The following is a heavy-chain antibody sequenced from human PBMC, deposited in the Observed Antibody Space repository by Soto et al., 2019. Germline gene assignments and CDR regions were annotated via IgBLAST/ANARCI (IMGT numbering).Heavy chain of an antibody. CDR3: ASYSSGWYDVSY. CDR1: GVSVSSGNYY. J-gene: IGHJ4*02. CDR2: IYYSGST. Sequence: QVQLQESGPGLVKPSETLSLTCTVSGVSVSSGNYYWSWIRQPPGKRLEWIGYIYYSGSTNYNPSLKSRVTISVDTSKNQFSLKLSSVTAADTAVYYCASYSSGWYDVSYWGQGTLVTVSS. V-gene: IGHV4-61*01. D-gene: IGHD6-19*01.